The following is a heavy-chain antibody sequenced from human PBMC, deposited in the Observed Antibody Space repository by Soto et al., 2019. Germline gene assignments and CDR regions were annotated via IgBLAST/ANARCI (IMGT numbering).Heavy chain of an antibody. CDR3: ARGTIGTPGTDY. D-gene: IGHD6-13*01. CDR2: TSYRSKWYN. V-gene: IGHV6-1*01. Sequence: SQTLSLTCDISGDSVSSNSAAWNWIRQSPSRGLEWLGRTSYRSKWYNDYAVSVKSRITINPDTSKNTLFLQMNSLRVEDTAVYYCARGTIGTPGTDYWGQGTLVTVSS. J-gene: IGHJ4*02. CDR1: GDSVSSNSAA.